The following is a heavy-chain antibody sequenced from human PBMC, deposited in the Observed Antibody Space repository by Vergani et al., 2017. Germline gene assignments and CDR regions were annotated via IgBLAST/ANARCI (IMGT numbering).Heavy chain of an antibody. J-gene: IGHJ4*02. D-gene: IGHD3-22*01. CDR2: IKSKTDGGTT. CDR1: GFTFSSAW. V-gene: IGHV3-15*01. CDR3: TRGWYYDSIAYWAY. Sequence: EVQPVESGGGLVKPGGSLRLSCTTSGFTFSSAWMSWVRQAPGKGLEWVGRIKSKTDGGTTYYAAPVKGKFTISRDDSKNTLYLQMNSLKPEDTAVYYCTRGWYYDSIAYWAYWGQGTLVTVSS.